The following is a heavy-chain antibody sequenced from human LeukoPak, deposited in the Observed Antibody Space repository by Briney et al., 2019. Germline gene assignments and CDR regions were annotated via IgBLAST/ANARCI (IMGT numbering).Heavy chain of an antibody. CDR2: ISGSGGST. Sequence: GGSLRLSCAASGFTFSSYAMSWVRQAPGKGLEWVSAISGSGGSTYYADSVKGRFTISRDNSKNTLYLQMNRLRAEDTAVYYCAKRSFSYTAMVYYFDYWGQGTLVTVSS. J-gene: IGHJ4*02. CDR3: AKRSFSYTAMVYYFDY. V-gene: IGHV3-23*01. D-gene: IGHD5-18*01. CDR1: GFTFSSYA.